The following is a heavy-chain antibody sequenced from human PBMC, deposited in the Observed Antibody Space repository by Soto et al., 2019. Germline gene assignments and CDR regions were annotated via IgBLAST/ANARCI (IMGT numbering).Heavy chain of an antibody. D-gene: IGHD6-19*01. V-gene: IGHV3-30*18. CDR3: AKGGRQWLVTSDFNY. J-gene: IGHJ4*02. CDR2: VSHDGRNT. CDR1: GFTFSDYA. Sequence: VQLVESGGGVVQPGRSLRLSCAASGFTFSDYAMQWVRQAPGKGLEWVAVVSHDGRNTHYAGSVKGRFTFSRDSSKNRVSLEMTSLRVEDTAVFYGAKGGRQWLVTSDFNYWGQGALVTVSP.